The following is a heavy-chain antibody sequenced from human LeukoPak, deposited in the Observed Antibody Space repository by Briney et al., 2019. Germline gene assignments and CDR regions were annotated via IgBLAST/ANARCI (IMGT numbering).Heavy chain of an antibody. J-gene: IGHJ6*03. CDR3: TRSVVEPAATYYYYYYMDV. Sequence: GGSLRLSCAASGFTFSGSAMHWVRQASGKGLEWVGRIRSKANSYATAYAASVKGRFAISRDDSKNTAYLQMNSLKTEDTAVYYCTRSVVEPAATYYYYYYMDVWGKGTTVTVSS. CDR2: IRSKANSYAT. V-gene: IGHV3-73*01. CDR1: GFTFSGSA. D-gene: IGHD2-2*01.